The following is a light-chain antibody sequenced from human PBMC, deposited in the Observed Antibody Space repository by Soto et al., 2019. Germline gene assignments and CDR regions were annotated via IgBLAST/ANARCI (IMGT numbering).Light chain of an antibody. CDR3: QQYGSSST. CDR2: GAS. Sequence: DILLRQSPRTVSSSPCERATLSCRASQSVRNSYLAWYQQKPGQAPRLLIYGASSRATGIPDRFSGSGSGTDFTLTISRLEPEDFAVYYCQQYGSSSTFGQGTKVDIK. CDR1: QSVRNSY. J-gene: IGKJ1*01. V-gene: IGKV3-20*01.